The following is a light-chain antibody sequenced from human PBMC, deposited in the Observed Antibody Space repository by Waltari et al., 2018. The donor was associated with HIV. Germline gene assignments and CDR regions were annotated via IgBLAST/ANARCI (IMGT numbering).Light chain of an antibody. CDR2: DVS. Sequence: QSALTQPRSVSGSPGQSVTLSCTGTSRDVGGYNYVSWYQQHPGKAPKLVIYDVSKRPSGVPDRFSGSKSANTASLTISGLQAEDEADYYCCSYAGSYTYVFGTGTKVTVL. J-gene: IGLJ1*01. CDR1: SRDVGGYNY. CDR3: CSYAGSYTYV. V-gene: IGLV2-11*01.